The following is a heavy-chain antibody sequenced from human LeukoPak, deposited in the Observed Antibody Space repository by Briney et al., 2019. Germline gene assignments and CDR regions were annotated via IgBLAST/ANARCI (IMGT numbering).Heavy chain of an antibody. CDR1: GFTFSSYG. Sequence: GGSLRLSCAASGFTFSSYGMHWVRQAPGKGLEWVAVISYDGSNKYYADSVKGRFTISRDNSKNTLYLQMNSLRAEETAVYYCAKVQWLVDVDAFDIWGQGTMVTVSS. D-gene: IGHD6-19*01. CDR2: ISYDGSNK. J-gene: IGHJ3*02. CDR3: AKVQWLVDVDAFDI. V-gene: IGHV3-30*18.